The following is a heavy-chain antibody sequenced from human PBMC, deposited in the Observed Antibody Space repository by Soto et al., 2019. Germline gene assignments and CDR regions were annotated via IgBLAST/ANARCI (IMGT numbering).Heavy chain of an antibody. D-gene: IGHD3-22*01. V-gene: IGHV1-46*01. Sequence: ASVKVSCKASGYTFTRHYMHWVRQAPGQGLEWMGIINPSGGSATYAQRFQGRVSLTRDTSTSTVYMEVSSLRSEDTAVYYCARLNPPILESSSYGNWFDPWGQGTLVTVSS. CDR1: GYTFTRHY. CDR2: INPSGGSA. J-gene: IGHJ5*02. CDR3: ARLNPPILESSSYGNWFDP.